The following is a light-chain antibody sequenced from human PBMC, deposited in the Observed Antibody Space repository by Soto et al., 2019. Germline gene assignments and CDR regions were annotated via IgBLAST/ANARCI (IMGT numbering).Light chain of an antibody. CDR2: GVS. CDR3: IPYTGSSTSYV. J-gene: IGLJ1*01. V-gene: IGLV2-14*01. CDR1: RSGIGSYNY. Sequence: QSVLTQPASVSGSPGQSITISCSGTRSGIGSYNYVAWYQQFPGKTPKILIYGVSNRPSGVSSRFSGSKSGNTASLTISGLQAEDEADYYCIPYTGSSTSYVFGSGTKVTVL.